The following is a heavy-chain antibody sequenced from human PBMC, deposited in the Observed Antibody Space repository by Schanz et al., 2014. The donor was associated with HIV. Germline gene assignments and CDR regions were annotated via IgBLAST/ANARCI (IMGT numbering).Heavy chain of an antibody. Sequence: ESGGGLVQPGGSLRLSCAASGFTFSSYAMSWVRQAPGKGLEWVSTISGSGGSPYYADSVKGRFTISRDNSKNTLYLQMNSLRAEDTAVYYCAKGLTIWLQPPFDYWGQGTLVTVSS. D-gene: IGHD5-12*01. CDR2: ISGSGGSP. J-gene: IGHJ4*02. CDR3: AKGLTIWLQPPFDY. V-gene: IGHV3-23*01. CDR1: GFTFSSYA.